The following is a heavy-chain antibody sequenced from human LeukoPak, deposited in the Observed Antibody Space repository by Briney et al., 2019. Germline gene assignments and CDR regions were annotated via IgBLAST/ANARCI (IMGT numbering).Heavy chain of an antibody. CDR2: IYSGGST. CDR3: ARATSYYYDSSGYPSAFDI. Sequence: GGSLKLSRVAPGFNVNSNYMSWVRKAPGKGLDWVSVIYSGGSTYYADSVKGRFTISRHNSKNTLYLQMNSLRAEDTAVYYCARATSYYYDSSGYPSAFDIWGQGTMVTVSS. V-gene: IGHV3-53*04. J-gene: IGHJ3*02. D-gene: IGHD3-22*01. CDR1: GFNVNSNY.